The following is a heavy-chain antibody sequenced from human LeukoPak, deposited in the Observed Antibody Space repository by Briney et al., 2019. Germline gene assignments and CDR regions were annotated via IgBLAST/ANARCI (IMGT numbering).Heavy chain of an antibody. CDR2: ISSSSSYI. V-gene: IGHV3-21*01. Sequence: GGSLRLSCAASGFTFSSYNMNWVRQAPGKGLEWVSSISSSSSYIYYADSVKGRFTISGDNAKNSLYLQMNSLRAEDTAVYYCAREGVTNYYYYYMDVWGKGTTVTVSS. CDR1: GFTFSSYN. J-gene: IGHJ6*03. CDR3: AREGVTNYYYYYMDV. D-gene: IGHD5-18*01.